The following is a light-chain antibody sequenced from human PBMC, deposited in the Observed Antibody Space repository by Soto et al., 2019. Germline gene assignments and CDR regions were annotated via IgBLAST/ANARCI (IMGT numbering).Light chain of an antibody. Sequence: EIVMAQSPATPSVSPGERPTLPGRASQSVSSDLAWYHQKPGQAPRLLIYGASTRATGIPARFSGSGSGTEFTLTINSLQSEDFAVYYCQQYGSLPRTFGQGTKVDIK. CDR1: QSVSSD. V-gene: IGKV3-15*01. CDR2: GAS. J-gene: IGKJ1*01. CDR3: QQYGSLPRT.